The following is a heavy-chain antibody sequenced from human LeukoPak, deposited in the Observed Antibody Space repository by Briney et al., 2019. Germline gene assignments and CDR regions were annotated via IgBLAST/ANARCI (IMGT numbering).Heavy chain of an antibody. CDR3: ARFDLTPYYYGSGSHHWYFDL. J-gene: IGHJ2*01. CDR2: IIPIFGTA. CDR1: GYTFTSYG. D-gene: IGHD3-10*01. Sequence: GASVKVSCKASGYTFTSYGISWVRQAPGQGLEWMGGIIPIFGTANYAQKFQGRVTITTDESTSTAYMELSSLRSEDTAVYYCARFDLTPYYYGSGSHHWYFDLWGRGTLVTVSS. V-gene: IGHV1-69*05.